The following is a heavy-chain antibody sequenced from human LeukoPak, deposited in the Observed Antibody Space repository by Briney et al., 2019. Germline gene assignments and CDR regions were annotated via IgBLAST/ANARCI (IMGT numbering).Heavy chain of an antibody. CDR2: IYSGGTA. Sequence: GGSLRFSCAASGFTVSSNHMSWVRQAPGNGLEWVSVIYSGGTAYYADSVKGRFTISRDNSKNTLYLHMNSLRADDTAVYYCARPGIVGATAFDSWGQGTLVTVSS. V-gene: IGHV3-66*04. CDR1: GFTVSSNH. D-gene: IGHD1-26*01. J-gene: IGHJ4*02. CDR3: ARPGIVGATAFDS.